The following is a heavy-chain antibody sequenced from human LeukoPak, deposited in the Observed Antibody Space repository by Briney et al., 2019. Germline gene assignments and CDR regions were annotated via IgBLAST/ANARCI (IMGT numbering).Heavy chain of an antibody. Sequence: PSQTLSLTCTVSGGSISSGSYYWSWIRQPAGKGLEWIGRIYTSGSTNYNPSLKSRVTISVDTSKNQFSLKLSSVTAADTAVYYCARTGRYYDSSGYYYSNDYWGQRTLVTVSS. D-gene: IGHD3-22*01. V-gene: IGHV4-61*02. CDR2: IYTSGST. J-gene: IGHJ4*02. CDR1: GGSISSGSYY. CDR3: ARTGRYYDSSGYYYSNDY.